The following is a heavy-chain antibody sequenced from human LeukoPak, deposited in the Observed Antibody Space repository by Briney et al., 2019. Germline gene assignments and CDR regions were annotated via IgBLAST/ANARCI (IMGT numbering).Heavy chain of an antibody. CDR1: GVTVSSNY. CDR2: IYSGGNT. V-gene: IGHV3-66*04. D-gene: IGHD5-18*01. CDR3: ARQQDTTNPAY. J-gene: IGHJ4*02. Sequence: GGSLRLSCAASGVTVSSNYMNWVRQAPGKGLEWVSIIYSGGNTYYADPVKGRFTISRDNSKNTLYLQMNGLRAEDTAVYYCARQQDTTNPAYWGQGTLVTVSS.